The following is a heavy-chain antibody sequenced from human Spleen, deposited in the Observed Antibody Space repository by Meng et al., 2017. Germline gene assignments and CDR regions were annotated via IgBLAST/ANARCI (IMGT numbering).Heavy chain of an antibody. CDR3: ARVGFERYFDWPYYFDY. V-gene: IGHV1-18*01. Sequence: ASVKVSCKASGYTFTSYGISWVRQAPGQGLEWMGWISAYNGNTNYAQKLQGRVTMTTDTSTSTAYMELRSLRSDDTAVYYCARVGFERYFDWPYYFDYWGQGTLVTVSS. J-gene: IGHJ4*02. D-gene: IGHD3-9*01. CDR1: GYTFTSYG. CDR2: ISAYNGNT.